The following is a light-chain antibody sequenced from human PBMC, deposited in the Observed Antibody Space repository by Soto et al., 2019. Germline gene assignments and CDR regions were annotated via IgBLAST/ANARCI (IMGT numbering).Light chain of an antibody. J-gene: IGLJ1*01. CDR3: SSFTSSTTYV. CDR2: NVN. CDR1: SSDVGNYNY. Sequence: QSALTQSDSVSGSPGQAITISGTGTSSDVGNYNYVSWYQQHPGEVPKLIIFNVNNQPSGVSNRFSGSKSGNTASLTISGLQAEYEADYYCSSFTSSTTYVFGTGTKLTVL. V-gene: IGLV2-14*01.